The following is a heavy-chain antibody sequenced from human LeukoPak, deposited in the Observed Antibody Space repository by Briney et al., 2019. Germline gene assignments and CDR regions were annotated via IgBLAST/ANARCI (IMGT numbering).Heavy chain of an antibody. Sequence: ASVKVSCKASGGTFSSYAISWVRQAPGQGLEWMGRIIPIFGTANYAQKYQGRVTMTTDDATSTAYMELSSLRSEDTAVYYCARDTRADCSGGSCYPLYYYYYMDVWGKGTTVTVSS. CDR3: ARDTRADCSGGSCYPLYYYYYMDV. J-gene: IGHJ6*03. D-gene: IGHD2-15*01. CDR1: GGTFSSYA. V-gene: IGHV1-69*05. CDR2: IIPIFGTA.